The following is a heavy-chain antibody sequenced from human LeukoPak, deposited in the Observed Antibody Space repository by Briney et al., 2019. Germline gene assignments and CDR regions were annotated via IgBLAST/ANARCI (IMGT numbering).Heavy chain of an antibody. CDR2: ISPDSGGT. D-gene: IGHD3-9*01. CDR3: ARDLTGGARKNGDTDT. J-gene: IGHJ5*02. CDR1: GHTFTDYP. V-gene: IGHV1-2*02. Sequence: ASVKVSFKASGHTFTDYPIHWVRQAPGQGLEWMGWISPDSGGTNYAQRFQGRVTMTRDTSITTAYMELSGLRSDDTAVYYCARDLTGGARKNGDTDTWGQGTLVTVSS.